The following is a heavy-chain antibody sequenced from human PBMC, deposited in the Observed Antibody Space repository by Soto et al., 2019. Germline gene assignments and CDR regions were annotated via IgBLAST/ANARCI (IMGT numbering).Heavy chain of an antibody. CDR1: GGSISSGGYS. Sequence: PSETLSLTCAVSGGSISSGGYSWSWIRQPPGKGLEWIGYMYHSGSTNYNPSLKSRVTISVDTSKNQFSLKLSSVTAADTAVYYCARDLYYYGSGSSGLDYWGQGTLVTGLL. D-gene: IGHD3-10*01. CDR3: ARDLYYYGSGSSGLDY. J-gene: IGHJ4*02. V-gene: IGHV4-30-2*01. CDR2: MYHSGST.